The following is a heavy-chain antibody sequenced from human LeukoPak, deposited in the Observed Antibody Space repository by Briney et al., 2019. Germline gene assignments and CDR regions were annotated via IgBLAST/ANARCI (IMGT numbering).Heavy chain of an antibody. D-gene: IGHD4-17*01. J-gene: IGHJ4*02. CDR3: ARTDDYGVQRHDY. V-gene: IGHV4-31*03. CDR1: GGSVSSGGYY. Sequence: SQTLSLTCTVSGGSVSSGGYYWTWTRQHPGEGLEWIGYIYYNGNTYYNPSLKSRVTISGETSKNQFSLRLSSVTAADTAVYYCARTDDYGVQRHDYWGQGTLVTVSS. CDR2: IYYNGNT.